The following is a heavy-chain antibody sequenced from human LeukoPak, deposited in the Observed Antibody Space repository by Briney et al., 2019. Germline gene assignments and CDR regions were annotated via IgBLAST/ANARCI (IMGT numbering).Heavy chain of an antibody. CDR3: TKERGGGGRRINLMVGGYGP. J-gene: IGHJ5*02. D-gene: IGHD3-22*01. CDR2: ISYHGRDK. V-gene: IGHV3-30*01. Sequence: TGGSLRLSCAGSGFTFSGIAMHWVRQAPGKGPEWVAAISYHGRDKYYADAVSGRFTISRDNSKNTLHLEMNSLRTDDTAVYYCTKERGGGGRRINLMVGGYGPWGQGTQVTVSS. CDR1: GFTFSGIA.